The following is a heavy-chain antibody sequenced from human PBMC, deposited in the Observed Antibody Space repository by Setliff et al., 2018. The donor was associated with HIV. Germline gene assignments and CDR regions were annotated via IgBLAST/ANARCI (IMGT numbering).Heavy chain of an antibody. CDR1: GFPFSSYA. CDR2: ISGGGGII. J-gene: IGHJ4*02. D-gene: IGHD1-26*01. CDR3: AKPLIGTTTHFDY. V-gene: IGHV3-23*01. Sequence: GGSLRLSCAASGFPFSSYAMSWVRQAPGKGLGWVSTISGGGGIIYYADSVKGRFSISRDNSKNTLYLEMDSLRAEDTALYYCAKPLIGTTTHFDYWGQGTLVTVSS.